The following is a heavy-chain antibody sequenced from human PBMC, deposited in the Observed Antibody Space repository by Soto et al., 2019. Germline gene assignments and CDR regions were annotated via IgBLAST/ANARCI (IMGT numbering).Heavy chain of an antibody. CDR2: IYYSGST. CDR3: ASRQSYYYDSSGYFYFQH. J-gene: IGHJ1*01. CDR1: GGSFSSGSYY. Sequence: XTLSLACTVSGGSFSSGSYYWSWIRQPPGTGLEWIWYIYYSGSTNYNPSLKSRVTISVDTSKNQFSLKLSSVTAEDTAVYYCASRQSYYYDSSGYFYFQHWGQGTLVTVSS. V-gene: IGHV4-61*01. D-gene: IGHD3-22*01.